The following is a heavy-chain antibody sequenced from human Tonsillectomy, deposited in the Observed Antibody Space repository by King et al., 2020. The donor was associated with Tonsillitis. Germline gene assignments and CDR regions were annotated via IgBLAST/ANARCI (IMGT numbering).Heavy chain of an antibody. Sequence: VQLQESGPGLVKPSQTLSLTCTVSGGSISSGGYYWSWIRQHPGKGLEWIGYIYYSGSTYYNPSLKSRVTISVDTSKNQISLKLSSVTAADTAVYYCARGNSSGWYATPDDAFDIWGQGTMVTVSS. J-gene: IGHJ3*02. D-gene: IGHD6-19*01. V-gene: IGHV4-31*03. CDR3: ARGNSSGWYATPDDAFDI. CDR2: IYYSGST. CDR1: GGSISSGGYY.